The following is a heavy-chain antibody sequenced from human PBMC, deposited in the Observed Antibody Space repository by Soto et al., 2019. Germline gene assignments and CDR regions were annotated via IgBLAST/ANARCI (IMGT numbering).Heavy chain of an antibody. Sequence: EVQLVESGGGLEQPGRSLRLSCAASGFTFDDYAMHWVRQAPGKGLEWVSGISWNSGSIDYADSVKGRFTVSRDNAKNSLYLQMNSLRAEDTALYYCAKAIGYDYGSGSYFEYWGQGTLVTVSS. CDR2: ISWNSGSI. V-gene: IGHV3-9*01. D-gene: IGHD3-10*01. CDR1: GFTFDDYA. J-gene: IGHJ4*02. CDR3: AKAIGYDYGSGSYFEY.